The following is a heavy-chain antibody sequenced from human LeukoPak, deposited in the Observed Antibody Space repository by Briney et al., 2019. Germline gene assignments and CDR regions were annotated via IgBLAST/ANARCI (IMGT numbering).Heavy chain of an antibody. J-gene: IGHJ6*02. CDR2: IIPIFGTA. Sequence: SVKVSCKASGGTFSSYAISWVRQAPGQGLEWMGGIIPIFGTANHAQKFQGRVTITADESTSTAYMELSSLRSEDTAVYYCARDQGEYSGYDNGYYYGMDVWGQGTTVTVSS. V-gene: IGHV1-69*01. CDR3: ARDQGEYSGYDNGYYYGMDV. CDR1: GGTFSSYA. D-gene: IGHD5-12*01.